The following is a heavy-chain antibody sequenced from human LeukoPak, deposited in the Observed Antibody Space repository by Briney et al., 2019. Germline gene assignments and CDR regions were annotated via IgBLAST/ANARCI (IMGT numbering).Heavy chain of an antibody. CDR2: ISGSGGST. D-gene: IGHD2-2*01. V-gene: IGHV3-23*01. Sequence: PGGSLRLSCAASGFTFSSYAMSWVRQAPGKGLEWVSAISGSGGSTYYADPVKGRFTISRDNSKNTLYLQMNSLRAEDTAVYYCAKDQAWVVPASNWFDPWGQGTLVTVSS. CDR1: GFTFSSYA. J-gene: IGHJ5*02. CDR3: AKDQAWVVPASNWFDP.